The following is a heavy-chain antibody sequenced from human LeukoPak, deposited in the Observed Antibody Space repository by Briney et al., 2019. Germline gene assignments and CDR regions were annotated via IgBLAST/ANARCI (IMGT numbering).Heavy chain of an antibody. CDR1: GGSISSGSYY. Sequence: SQTLSLTCTVSGGSISSGSYYWSWIRQPAGKGLEWIGRIYTSGSTNYNPSLKSRVTISVDTSKNQFSLKLSSVTAADTAVYYCARSGVRGWYFDLWGRGTLVTVSS. J-gene: IGHJ2*01. D-gene: IGHD2-21*01. V-gene: IGHV4-61*02. CDR2: IYTSGST. CDR3: ARSGVRGWYFDL.